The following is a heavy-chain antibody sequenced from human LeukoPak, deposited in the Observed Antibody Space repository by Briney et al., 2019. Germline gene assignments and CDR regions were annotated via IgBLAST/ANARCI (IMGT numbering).Heavy chain of an antibody. CDR1: GYTFTSYG. D-gene: IGHD2-21*02. Sequence: ASVKVSCKASGYTFTSYGISWVRQAPGQGLEWMGWISAYNGNTNYAQKLQGRVTMTRDTSTSTVYMELSSLTSEDTAVYYCARVAYCGGGCYWNFDHWGQGTLVTVSS. CDR3: ARVAYCGGGCYWNFDH. V-gene: IGHV1-18*01. CDR2: ISAYNGNT. J-gene: IGHJ5*02.